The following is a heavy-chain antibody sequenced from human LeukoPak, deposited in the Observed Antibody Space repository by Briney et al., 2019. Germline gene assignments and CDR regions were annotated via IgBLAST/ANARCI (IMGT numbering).Heavy chain of an antibody. CDR1: GFTFSSYE. J-gene: IGHJ4*02. V-gene: IGHV3-48*03. CDR2: ISSSGSTI. Sequence: GGSLRLSCAASGFTFSSYEMNWVRQAPGKGLEWGSYISSSGSTIYYVDSVKGRFTISRDNAKNSLYLQMNSLRAEDTAVYYCARDQAAAETMDYWGQGTLVTVSS. D-gene: IGHD6-13*01. CDR3: ARDQAAAETMDY.